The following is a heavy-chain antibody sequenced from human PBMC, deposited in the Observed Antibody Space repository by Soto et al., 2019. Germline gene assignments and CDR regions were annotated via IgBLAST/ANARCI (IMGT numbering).Heavy chain of an antibody. CDR1: GYTFTSYA. CDR3: ARDAAPVAIPYYYYGMDV. J-gene: IGHJ6*02. Sequence: QVQLVQSGAEVKKPGASVKVSCKASGYTFTSYAMHWVRQAPGQRPEWMRWINAGNVNTKYSQKFQGRVTITRDTSASTDYMELSRLRSEDTAVYYCARDAAPVAIPYYYYGMDVWGQGTTVTVSS. V-gene: IGHV1-3*01. D-gene: IGHD2-2*02. CDR2: INAGNVNT.